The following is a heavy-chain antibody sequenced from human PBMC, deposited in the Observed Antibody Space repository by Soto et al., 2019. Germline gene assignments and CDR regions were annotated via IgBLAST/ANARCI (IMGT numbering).Heavy chain of an antibody. V-gene: IGHV1-8*01. Sequence: ASVKVSCKASGYTFTSYYINWVRQATGQGLEWMGWMNPNSGNTGYAQKFQGRVTMTRNTSISTAYMELSSLRSEDTAVYYSARPTGAAADFDYWGQGTLVTVSS. CDR2: MNPNSGNT. CDR1: GYTFTSYY. CDR3: ARPTGAAADFDY. J-gene: IGHJ4*02. D-gene: IGHD3-10*01.